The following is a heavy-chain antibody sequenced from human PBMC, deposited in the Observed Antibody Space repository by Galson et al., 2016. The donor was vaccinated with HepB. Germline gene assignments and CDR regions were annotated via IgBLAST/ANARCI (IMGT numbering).Heavy chain of an antibody. J-gene: IGHJ4*02. CDR3: ARVGRYDDLWGHYPFFDF. CDR2: IHHSGTT. CDR1: GVSMTSYY. Sequence: SETLSLTCTVSGVSMTSYYWSWIRQTPGKGLEWIGNIHHSGTTNYNPSLKSRVTMTMDASQNHLSLTLRSVTAADKAIFYYARVGRYDDLWGHYPFFDFWGQGTLATVSS. V-gene: IGHV4-59*01. D-gene: IGHD3-16*01.